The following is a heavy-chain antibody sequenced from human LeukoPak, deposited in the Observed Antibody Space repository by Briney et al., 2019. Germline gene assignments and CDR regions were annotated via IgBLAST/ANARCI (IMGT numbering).Heavy chain of an antibody. V-gene: IGHV4-61*02. CDR2: IYSTGST. CDR3: ARDGYYYGSGNFDY. D-gene: IGHD3-10*01. J-gene: IGHJ4*02. Sequence: SQTLSLTCTVSSGSISRGSYYWSWIRQPAGKELEWIGRIYSTGSTNYSPSLKSRATISVDTSKNQFSLKLSSVTAADTAVYYCARDGYYYGSGNFDYWGQGTLVTVSS. CDR1: SGSISRGSYY.